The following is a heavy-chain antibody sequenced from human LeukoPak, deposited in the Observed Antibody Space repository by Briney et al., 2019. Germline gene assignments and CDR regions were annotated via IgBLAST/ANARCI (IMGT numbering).Heavy chain of an antibody. CDR2: IKPDGSLQ. CDR3: ATSYDSSGCD. CDR1: GVIFSSFW. V-gene: IGHV3-7*01. D-gene: IGHD3-22*01. Sequence: GGSLRLSCTASGVIFSSFWMAWGGQAQGKGVEWVANIKPDGSLQLYGESVKGRFTISRDKAKNSLYLQMNNLRAEDTALYYCATSYDSSGCDWGQGTLVTVSS. J-gene: IGHJ4*02.